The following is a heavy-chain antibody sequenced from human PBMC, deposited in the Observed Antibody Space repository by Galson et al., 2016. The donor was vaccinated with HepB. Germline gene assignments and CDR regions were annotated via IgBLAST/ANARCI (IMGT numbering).Heavy chain of an antibody. J-gene: IGHJ4*02. CDR1: GYTFISYV. Sequence: SVKVSCKASGYTFISYVIQWVRQAPGHRLEWMGWINAGNGNTKYSQQFQGRVIIDRVTSANTAYMELSSLRPEDTAIYYCARSPTGFCSRTKCYGFNYLDRWGQGTPVTVSS. V-gene: IGHV1-3*01. CDR2: INAGNGNT. D-gene: IGHD2-2*03. CDR3: ARSPTGFCSRTKCYGFNYLDR.